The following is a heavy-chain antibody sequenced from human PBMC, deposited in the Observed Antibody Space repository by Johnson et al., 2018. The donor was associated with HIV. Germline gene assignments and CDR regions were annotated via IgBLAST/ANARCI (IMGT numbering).Heavy chain of an antibody. J-gene: IGHJ3*01. CDR3: ARSRHGGIQPSDAFDV. V-gene: IGHV3-11*04. CDR1: GFTFSDHY. D-gene: IGHD3-16*01. Sequence: QMLLVESGGGLVKPGGSLKLSCAVSGFTFSDHYMSWIRQTPGKGLQWVSYISGSGSIIYSTDSVQGRFTISRDNVKNSLYLQMDSLRPEDTAVYYCARSRHGGIQPSDAFDVWGQVTMVTVSS. CDR2: ISGSGSII.